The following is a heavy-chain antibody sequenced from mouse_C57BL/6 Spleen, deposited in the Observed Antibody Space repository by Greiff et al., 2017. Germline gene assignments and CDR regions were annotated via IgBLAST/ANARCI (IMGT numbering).Heavy chain of an antibody. J-gene: IGHJ2*01. CDR1: GFNIKDDY. D-gene: IGHD1-1*01. CDR3: TKLTTVY. CDR2: IDPENGDT. V-gene: IGHV14-4*01. Sequence: EVKLQESGAELVRPGASVKLSCTASGFNIKDDYMHWVKQRPEQGLEWIGWIDPENGDTEYASKFQGKATITADTSSNTAYLQLSSLTSEDTAVYYCTKLTTVYWGQGTTLTVSS.